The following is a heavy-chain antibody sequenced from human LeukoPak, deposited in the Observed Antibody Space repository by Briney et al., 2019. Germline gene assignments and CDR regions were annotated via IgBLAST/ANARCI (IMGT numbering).Heavy chain of an antibody. Sequence: GSLRLSCAASGFTFSSYEMNWVRQAPGKGLEWVSYIRSSGSTIYYADSVKGRFTISRDNAKNSLYLQMNSLRAEDTAVYYCARTPGYCSSTSCYYYYYYGMDVWGQGTTVTVSS. CDR1: GFTFSSYE. J-gene: IGHJ6*02. CDR3: ARTPGYCSSTSCYYYYYYGMDV. D-gene: IGHD2-2*03. CDR2: IRSSGSTI. V-gene: IGHV3-48*03.